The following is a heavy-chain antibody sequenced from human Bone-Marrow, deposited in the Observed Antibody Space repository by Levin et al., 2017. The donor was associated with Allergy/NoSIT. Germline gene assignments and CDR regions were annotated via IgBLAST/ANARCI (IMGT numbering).Heavy chain of an antibody. V-gene: IGHV3-7*01. CDR1: GFTFSTYW. J-gene: IGHJ1*01. Sequence: GGSLRLSCVASGFTFSTYWMNWVRQAPGKGLEWVAIIKQDASETYYVDSVKGRFVISRDNAKNSLFLQMDTLRAEDTAVYYCAGGSGFLIDDWGQGTLVTVSS. CDR3: AGGSGFLIDD. CDR2: IKQDASET. D-gene: IGHD6-19*01.